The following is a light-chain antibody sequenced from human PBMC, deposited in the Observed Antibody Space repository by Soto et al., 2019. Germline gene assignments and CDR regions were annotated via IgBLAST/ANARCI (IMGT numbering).Light chain of an antibody. CDR3: LQYDSSPWT. V-gene: IGKV3-20*01. CDR2: GAS. Sequence: EIVLTQSSGTLSLSPGERATLSCRASQSVSSSFLAWYQQKPGQAPRLLIYGASSRATDIPDRFSGSGSGTDFTLTISRLEPEDFAVYYCLQYDSSPWTFGQGTKVEIK. CDR1: QSVSSSF. J-gene: IGKJ1*01.